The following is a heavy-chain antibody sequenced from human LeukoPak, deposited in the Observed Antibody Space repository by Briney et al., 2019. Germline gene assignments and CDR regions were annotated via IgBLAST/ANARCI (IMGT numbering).Heavy chain of an antibody. D-gene: IGHD6-13*01. V-gene: IGHV3-9*01. J-gene: IGHJ4*02. CDR2: ISWNSGSI. CDR1: GFTFDDYA. Sequence: SLRLSCAASGFTFDDYAMHWVRQAPGKGLEWVSGISWNSGSIGYADSVKGRFTISRDNSKNTLYLQMNSLRAEDTAVYYCARDCIAAAGTFDYWGQGTLVTVSS. CDR3: ARDCIAAAGTFDY.